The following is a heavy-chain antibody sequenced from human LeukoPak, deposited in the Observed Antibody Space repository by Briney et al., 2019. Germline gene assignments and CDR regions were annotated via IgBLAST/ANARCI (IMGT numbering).Heavy chain of an antibody. CDR2: ISYDGSNE. CDR3: AKDQGYTYGHSFDY. Sequence: GRSLRLSCEASGFTFGSYGMHWVRQAPGKGLEWVALISYDGSNEYYGDSVEGRFTTSRDNSKSTLYLQMNSLGAEDTAVYYCAKDQGYTYGHSFDYWGQGTLVTVSS. J-gene: IGHJ4*02. V-gene: IGHV3-30*18. D-gene: IGHD5-18*01. CDR1: GFTFGSYG.